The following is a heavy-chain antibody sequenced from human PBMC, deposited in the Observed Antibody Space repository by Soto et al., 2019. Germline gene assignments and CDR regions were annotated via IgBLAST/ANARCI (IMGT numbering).Heavy chain of an antibody. J-gene: IGHJ4*02. CDR1: GFTFSNYW. CDR3: ARDWGGLGY. V-gene: IGHV3-7*03. Sequence: GGSLRLSCAASGFTFSNYWMTWVRQAPGKGLEWVANIIKDGSVKAYVDSVKGRFTISRDNAKKSLYLEMNSLRVEDTAVYYCARDWGGLGYWGQGTLVTVSS. D-gene: IGHD3-10*01. CDR2: IIKDGSVK.